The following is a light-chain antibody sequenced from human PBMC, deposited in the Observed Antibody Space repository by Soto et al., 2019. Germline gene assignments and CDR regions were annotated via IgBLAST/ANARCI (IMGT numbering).Light chain of an antibody. V-gene: IGLV1-44*01. J-gene: IGLJ2*01. CDR3: VAWDDSVNGMV. Sequence: QSVLTQPPSASGTPGQRVTISCSGSSSNIGTSSVYWYQRLPGTAPKLLIHSNNQRPSGVPDRFSGSKSGTSASLAISGLQSEDEADYYCVAWDDSVNGMVFGGGTKLTVL. CDR1: SSNIGTSS. CDR2: SNN.